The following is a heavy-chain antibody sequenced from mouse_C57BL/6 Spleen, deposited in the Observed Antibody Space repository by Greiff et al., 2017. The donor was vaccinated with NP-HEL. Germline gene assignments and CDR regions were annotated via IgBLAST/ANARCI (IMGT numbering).Heavy chain of an antibody. CDR3: TRWDDPAWFAY. CDR1: GYTFTDYE. D-gene: IGHD4-1*01. Sequence: VQLQQSGAELVRPGASVTLSCKASGYTFTDYEMHWVKQTPVHGLEWIGAIDPETGGTAYNQKFKGKAILTADKSSSTAYMELRSLTSEDSAVYYCTRWDDPAWFAYWGQGTLVTVSA. CDR2: IDPETGGT. J-gene: IGHJ3*01. V-gene: IGHV1-15*01.